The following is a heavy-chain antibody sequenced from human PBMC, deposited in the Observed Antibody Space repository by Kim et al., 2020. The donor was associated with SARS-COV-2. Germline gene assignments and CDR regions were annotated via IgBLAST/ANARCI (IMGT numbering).Heavy chain of an antibody. J-gene: IGHJ4*02. CDR1: GFTFSNSG. D-gene: IGHD5-18*01. V-gene: IGHV3-33*01. Sequence: GGSLRLSCAASGFTFSNSGMHWVRQAPGKGLEWVAVIWYDGSNKYYADSVKGRFTISRDNSKNTLYLQMNSLRAEDTAVYYCARDLPTAILDYSGQGTLVTVSS. CDR3: ARDLPTAILDY. CDR2: IWYDGSNK.